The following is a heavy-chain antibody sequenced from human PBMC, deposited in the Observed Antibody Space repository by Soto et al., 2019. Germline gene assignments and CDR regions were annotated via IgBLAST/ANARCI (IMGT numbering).Heavy chain of an antibody. CDR2: INPSDSYT. J-gene: IGHJ4*02. CDR1: GYSFTSYW. D-gene: IGHD6-13*01. Sequence: PGESLKISCNGSGYSFTSYWISWVRQMPGKGLEWMGRINPSDSYTNYSPSFQGHVTISADKSISTAYLQWSSLKASDTAMYYCASSTLIAAAGAVPDYWGQGTLVTVSS. V-gene: IGHV5-10-1*01. CDR3: ASSTLIAAAGAVPDY.